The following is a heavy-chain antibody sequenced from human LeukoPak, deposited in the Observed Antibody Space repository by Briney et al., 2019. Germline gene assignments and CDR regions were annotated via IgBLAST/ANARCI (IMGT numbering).Heavy chain of an antibody. CDR2: VSGSGART. J-gene: IGHJ6*02. Sequence: GGSLRLSCAASGFTFDSYAMSWVRQAPGKGLEWLSTVSGSGARTDYADSVKGRFTISRDNSKNTLYLQMNSLRAEDTAVYYCAKDLGYPGYYYYGMDVWGQGTTVTVSS. V-gene: IGHV3-23*01. CDR3: AKDLGYPGYYYYGMDV. D-gene: IGHD1-1*01. CDR1: GFTFDSYA.